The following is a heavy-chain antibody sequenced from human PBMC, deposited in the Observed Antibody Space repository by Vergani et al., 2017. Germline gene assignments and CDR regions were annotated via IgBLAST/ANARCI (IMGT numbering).Heavy chain of an antibody. CDR1: GYTFTGYY. Sequence: QVQLVQSGAEVKKPGASVKVSCKASGYTFTGYYMHWVRQAPGQGLEWMGWINPNSGGTNYAKKFQGRVTMTRGTSIGTAYMELSRLRSDDTAVYYCARGPQYGSGSYYWNRFEPWGQGNLVTVSS. CDR3: ARGPQYGSGSYYWNRFEP. V-gene: IGHV1-2*02. D-gene: IGHD3-10*01. CDR2: INPNSGGT. J-gene: IGHJ5*02.